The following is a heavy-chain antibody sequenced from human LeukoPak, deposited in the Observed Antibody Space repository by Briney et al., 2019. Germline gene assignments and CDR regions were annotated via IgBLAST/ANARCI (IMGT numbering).Heavy chain of an antibody. CDR1: GFTFDDYA. J-gene: IGHJ5*02. CDR3: ARSPELRDLVWFDP. CDR2: IWYDGSNK. D-gene: IGHD1-7*01. V-gene: IGHV3-33*08. Sequence: GGSLRLSCAASGFTFDDYAMHWVRQAPGKGLEWVTVIWYDGSNKYYADSVKGRFTISRDNSKNTLYLQMNSLGAEDTAVYYCARSPELRDLVWFDPWGQGTLVTVSS.